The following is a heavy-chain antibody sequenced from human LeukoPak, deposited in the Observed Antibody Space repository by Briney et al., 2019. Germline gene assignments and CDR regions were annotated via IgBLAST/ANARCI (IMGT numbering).Heavy chain of an antibody. CDR2: IYSGGST. CDR3: ARDLPSHVDTAMVYTPGTFDI. V-gene: IGHV3-66*01. J-gene: IGHJ3*02. D-gene: IGHD5-18*01. Sequence: GGSLRLSCAASGFTFSNYEMNWVRQAPGKGLEWVSVIYSGGSTYYADSVKGRFTISRDNSKNTLYLQMNSLRAEDTAVYYCARDLPSHVDTAMVYTPGTFDIWGQGTMVTVSS. CDR1: GFTFSNYE.